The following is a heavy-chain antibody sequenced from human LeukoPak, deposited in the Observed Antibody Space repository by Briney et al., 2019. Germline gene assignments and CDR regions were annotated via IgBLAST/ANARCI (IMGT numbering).Heavy chain of an antibody. J-gene: IGHJ4*02. CDR1: GFTFGDYA. Sequence: PGGSLRLSCTASGFTFGDYAMSWVRQAPGKGLEWVGFIRSKAYGGTTEYAASVKGRFTISRDDSKSIAYLQMNSLKTKDTAVYYCTRDPDYYESDYWGQGTLVTVSS. D-gene: IGHD3-22*01. CDR3: TRDPDYYESDY. CDR2: IRSKAYGGTT. V-gene: IGHV3-49*04.